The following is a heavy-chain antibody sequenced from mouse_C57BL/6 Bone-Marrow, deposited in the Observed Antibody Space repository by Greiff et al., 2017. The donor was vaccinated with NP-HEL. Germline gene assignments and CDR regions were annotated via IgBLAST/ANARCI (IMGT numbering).Heavy chain of an antibody. CDR3: TRVYYYGSSYRYAMDY. J-gene: IGHJ4*01. Sequence: EVKVVESGEGLVKPGGSLKLSCAASGFTFSSYAMSWVRQTPEKRLEWVAYISSGGDYIYYADTVKGRFTISRDNARNTLYLQMSSLKSEDTAMYYCTRVYYYGSSYRYAMDYWGQGTSVTVSS. CDR1: GFTFSSYA. D-gene: IGHD1-1*01. CDR2: ISSGGDYI. V-gene: IGHV5-9-1*02.